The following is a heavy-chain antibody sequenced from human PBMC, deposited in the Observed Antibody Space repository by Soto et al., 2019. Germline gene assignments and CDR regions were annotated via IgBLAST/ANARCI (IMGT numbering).Heavy chain of an antibody. D-gene: IGHD3-3*01. CDR2: ISYDGSNE. Sequence: GGSLRLSCAASAFTFSSYGMHWVRQSPGKGLEWVAVISYDGSNEYYADSVKGRFTISRDNSKNMLYLQMTSLSAEDTAVYYCAKDITLFGVVSPMDVWGQGTTVTVSS. CDR3: AKDITLFGVVSPMDV. V-gene: IGHV3-30*18. J-gene: IGHJ6*02. CDR1: AFTFSSYG.